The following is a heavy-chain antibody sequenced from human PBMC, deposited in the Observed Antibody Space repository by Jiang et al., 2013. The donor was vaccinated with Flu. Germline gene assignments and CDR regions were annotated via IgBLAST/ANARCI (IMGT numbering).Heavy chain of an antibody. D-gene: IGHD3-22*01. CDR3: AKWPNYDSSGYDWFDP. Sequence: VQLVESGGGLVQPGGSLRLSCAASGFTFSSYAMSWVRQAPGKGLEWVSAISGSGGSTYYADSVKGRFTISRDNSKNTLYLQMNSLRAEDTAVYYCAKWPNYDSSGYDWFDPVGPGNPGPPSP. CDR1: GFTFSSYA. J-gene: IGHJ5*02. CDR2: ISGSGGST. V-gene: IGHV3-23*04.